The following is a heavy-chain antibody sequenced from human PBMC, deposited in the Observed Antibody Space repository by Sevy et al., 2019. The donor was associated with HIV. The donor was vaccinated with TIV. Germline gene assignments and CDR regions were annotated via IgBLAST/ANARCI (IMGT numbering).Heavy chain of an antibody. CDR2: IPDDGNNI. D-gene: IGHD6-13*01. J-gene: IGHJ4*02. CDR3: ARGGFSSSWSLGNYFDY. CDR1: GFTFNNYA. Sequence: GGSLRLSCATSGFTFNNYALHWVRQAPGKGLEWVAVIPDDGNNIYYADSVKGRFTISSDNSKSTQFLQMNSLRAEDAAVDYCARGGFSSSWSLGNYFDYWGQGTLVTVSS. V-gene: IGHV3-30*04.